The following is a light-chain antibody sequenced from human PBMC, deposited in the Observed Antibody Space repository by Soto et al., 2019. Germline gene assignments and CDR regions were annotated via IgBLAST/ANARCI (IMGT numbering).Light chain of an antibody. Sequence: DIQMTQSPSTLSASVGDRVTITCRASQSISSWLAWYQQKPGKAHKLLIYKASSLESGVPSRFSGSGSGTEFTLTISSLQPDDFATYYCQQYNSYSRTFGQGTKLEIK. CDR1: QSISSW. CDR2: KAS. CDR3: QQYNSYSRT. V-gene: IGKV1-5*03. J-gene: IGKJ2*01.